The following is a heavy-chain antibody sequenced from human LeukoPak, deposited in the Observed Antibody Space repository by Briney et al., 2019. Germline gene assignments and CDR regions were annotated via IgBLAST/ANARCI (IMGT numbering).Heavy chain of an antibody. CDR1: GYTFTSYD. CDR3: ARSLHLQQLYYGMDV. CDR2: MNPNSGNT. V-gene: IGHV1-8*01. J-gene: IGHJ6*02. D-gene: IGHD6-13*01. Sequence: ASVKVSCKASGYTFTSYDINWVRQATGQGLEWMGWMNPNSGNTGYAQKFQGRVTMTRNTSISTAYMELSSLRSEDTAVYYCARSLHLQQLYYGMDVWGQGTTVTVSS.